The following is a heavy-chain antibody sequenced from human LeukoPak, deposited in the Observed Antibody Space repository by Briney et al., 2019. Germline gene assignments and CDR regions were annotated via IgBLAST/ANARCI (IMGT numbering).Heavy chain of an antibody. Sequence: ASETLSLTCAVYGGSFSGYYWSWIRQPAGKGLEWIGRIYTSGSTNYNPSLKSRVTMSVDTSKNQFSLKLSSVTAADTAVYYCARDTRDAFDIWGQGTMVTVSS. CDR3: ARDTRDAFDI. J-gene: IGHJ3*02. CDR1: GGSFSGYY. V-gene: IGHV4-4*07. CDR2: IYTSGST.